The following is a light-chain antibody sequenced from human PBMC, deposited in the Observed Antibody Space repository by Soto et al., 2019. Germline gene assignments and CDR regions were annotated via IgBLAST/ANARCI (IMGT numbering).Light chain of an antibody. CDR1: QSLLHTSNNKNY. CDR3: QQYYGAPPYT. CDR2: WSS. V-gene: IGKV4-1*01. J-gene: IGKJ2*01. Sequence: DIVMTQSPDSLSVSLVERATINCKSSQSLLHTSNNKNYLAWYQQKPGQPPKLLIYWSSTRESGVPDRFSGSGSGTDFTLAISSLQAEDAAVYYCQQYYGAPPYTFGQGTRLAIK.